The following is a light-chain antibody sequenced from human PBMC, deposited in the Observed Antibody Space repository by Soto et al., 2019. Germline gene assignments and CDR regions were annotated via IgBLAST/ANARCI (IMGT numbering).Light chain of an antibody. Sequence: LTQPASVSGSPGQSITISCTGTSSDVGGYNYVSWYRQHPGKAPKFMIYDVSSRPSGVSNRFSGSKSGNTASLTISGLQAEDEADYYCCSYTTSNTRQIVFGTGTKVTVL. J-gene: IGLJ1*01. CDR3: CSYTTSNTRQIV. V-gene: IGLV2-14*03. CDR2: DVS. CDR1: SSDVGGYNY.